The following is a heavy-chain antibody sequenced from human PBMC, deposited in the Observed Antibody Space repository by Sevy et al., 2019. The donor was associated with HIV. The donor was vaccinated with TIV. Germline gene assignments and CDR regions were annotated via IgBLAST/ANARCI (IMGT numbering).Heavy chain of an antibody. V-gene: IGHV4-59*13. D-gene: IGHD2-2*01. CDR1: GGSISSYY. J-gene: IGHJ4*02. Sequence: SETLSLTYTVSGGSISSYYWSWIRQPPGKGLEWIGYIYYSGSTNYNPSLKSRVTISVDTSKNQFSLKLSSVTAADTAVYYCARDRCSSTSCHLFDYWGQGTLVTVSS. CDR3: ARDRCSSTSCHLFDY. CDR2: IYYSGST.